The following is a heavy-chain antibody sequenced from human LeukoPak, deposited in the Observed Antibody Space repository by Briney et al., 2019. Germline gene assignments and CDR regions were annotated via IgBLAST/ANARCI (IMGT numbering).Heavy chain of an antibody. CDR3: ARQPMSSSWFN. D-gene: IGHD6-13*01. J-gene: IGHJ4*02. Sequence: PSETLSLTCTVSGGSISSSSYYWGWIRQPPGKGLEWIGSIYYSGSTYYNPSLKSRVTISVDTSKNQFSLKLSSVTAADTAVYYCARQPMSSSWFNWGQGTLVTVSS. V-gene: IGHV4-39*01. CDR1: GGSISSSSYY. CDR2: IYYSGST.